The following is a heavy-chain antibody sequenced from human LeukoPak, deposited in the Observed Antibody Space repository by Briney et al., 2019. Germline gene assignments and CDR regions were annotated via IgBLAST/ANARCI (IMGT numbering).Heavy chain of an antibody. Sequence: PGGSLRLSCAASGFTVSSNYMSWVRQAPGKGLEWVSVIYSGGSTYYADSVKGRFTISRDNSKNTLYLQMNSLRAEDTAVYYCARKYFGDAFDIWGQGTMVTVSS. CDR1: GFTVSSNY. CDR3: ARKYFGDAFDI. CDR2: IYSGGST. D-gene: IGHD3-9*01. V-gene: IGHV3-53*01. J-gene: IGHJ3*02.